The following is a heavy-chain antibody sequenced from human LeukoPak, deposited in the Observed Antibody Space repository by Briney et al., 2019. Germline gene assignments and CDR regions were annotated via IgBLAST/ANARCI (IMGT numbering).Heavy chain of an antibody. D-gene: IGHD1-1*01. CDR2: ISSSSTI. Sequence: GGSLRLSCAASGFTFSSYSMNWVRQAPGKGLEWVSYISSSSTIYYADSVKGRFTISRDNAKNSLYLQVNSLRAEDTAVYYCARESWDQLYSEGFDYWGQGTLVTVSS. J-gene: IGHJ4*02. V-gene: IGHV3-48*04. CDR1: GFTFSSYS. CDR3: ARESWDQLYSEGFDY.